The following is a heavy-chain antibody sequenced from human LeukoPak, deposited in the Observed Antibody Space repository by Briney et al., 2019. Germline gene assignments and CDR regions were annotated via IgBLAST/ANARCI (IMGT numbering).Heavy chain of an antibody. V-gene: IGHV3-23*01. CDR2: ISGSGGST. J-gene: IGHJ4*02. CDR3: AKIGQQLVGPRDY. CDR1: GFTFSSYA. D-gene: IGHD6-13*01. Sequence: GGSLRLSCAASGFTFSSYAMSWVRQAPGKGLEWVSAISGSGGSTYYADSAKGRFTISRDNSKNTLYLQMNSLRAEDTAVYYCAKIGQQLVGPRDYWGQGTLVTVSS.